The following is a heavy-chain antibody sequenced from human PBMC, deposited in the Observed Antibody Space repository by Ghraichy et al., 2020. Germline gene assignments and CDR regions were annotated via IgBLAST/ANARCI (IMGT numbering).Heavy chain of an antibody. CDR1: GFTVSSNY. J-gene: IGHJ4*02. D-gene: IGHD3-22*01. Sequence: GSLRLSCAASGFTVSSNYMSWVRQAPGKGLEWVSVIYSGGSTYYADSVKGRFTISRDNSKNTLYLQMNSLRAEDTAVYYCAVARSESYDRSGYYYFDYWGQGTLVTVSS. CDR3: AVARSESYDRSGYYYFDY. V-gene: IGHV3-53*01. CDR2: IYSGGST.